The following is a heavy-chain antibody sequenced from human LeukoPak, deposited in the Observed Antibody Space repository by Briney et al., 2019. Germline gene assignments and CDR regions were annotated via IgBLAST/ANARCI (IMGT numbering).Heavy chain of an antibody. CDR3: TRESGSYHGNDY. Sequence: GASVKVSCKASGYTFTGYYVHWVRQAPGQGLEWMGRINPNNGGTNYAQKFQGRVTMTGDTSISTAYMELSSLRSDDTAVYYCTRESGSYHGNDYWGQGTLVTVSS. CDR1: GYTFTGYY. CDR2: INPNNGGT. D-gene: IGHD1-26*01. J-gene: IGHJ4*02. V-gene: IGHV1-2*06.